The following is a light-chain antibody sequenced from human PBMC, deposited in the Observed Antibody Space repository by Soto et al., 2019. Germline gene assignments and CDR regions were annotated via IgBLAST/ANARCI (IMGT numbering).Light chain of an antibody. CDR1: QSLLHSNGYNY. CDR3: MQALQTPLT. CDR2: LGS. J-gene: IGKJ4*01. Sequence: DIVMTQSPLSLPVTPGEPASISCRSSQSLLHSNGYNYLDWYLQKPGQSPQLLIYLGSNRASGVPDRFSGSGLGTDFTLKISRVEAEDVGVYYCMQALQTPLTFGGGTKV. V-gene: IGKV2-28*01.